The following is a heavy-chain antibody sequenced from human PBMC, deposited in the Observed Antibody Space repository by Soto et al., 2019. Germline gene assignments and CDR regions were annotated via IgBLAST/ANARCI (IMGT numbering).Heavy chain of an antibody. CDR3: VRGGSNYAS. Sequence: EVQLVESGGGLVQPGGSLRLSCTASGFTFSDSWMTWVRQAPGNGLEWVARIKPDESEKKYADSVKGRFSISRDNAKNSMYLQMESLRGEDTAVYYCVRGGSNYASWGQGTLVTVS. J-gene: IGHJ5*02. D-gene: IGHD4-4*01. CDR1: GFTFSDSW. V-gene: IGHV3-7*01. CDR2: IKPDESEK.